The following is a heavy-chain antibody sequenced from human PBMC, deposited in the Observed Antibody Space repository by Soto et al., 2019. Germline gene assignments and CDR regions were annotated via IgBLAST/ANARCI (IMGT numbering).Heavy chain of an antibody. J-gene: IGHJ4*02. CDR1: GGSFSGYY. CDR3: ARVLPYRTRGIDY. V-gene: IGHV4-34*01. CDR2: INHSGST. D-gene: IGHD2-8*01. Sequence: PSETLSLTCAVYGGSFSGYYWSWIRQPPGKGLEWIGEINHSGSTNYNPSLKSRVTISVDTSKNQFSLKLSSVTAADTAVYYCARVLPYRTRGIDYWGQGTLVTVSS.